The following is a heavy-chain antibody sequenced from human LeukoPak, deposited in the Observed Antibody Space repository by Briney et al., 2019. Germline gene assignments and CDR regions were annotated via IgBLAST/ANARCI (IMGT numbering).Heavy chain of an antibody. CDR2: IYYSGST. D-gene: IGHD3-3*01. J-gene: IGHJ4*02. Sequence: SETLSLTCTVSGSSISSYYWSWIRQPPGKGLEWIGYIYYSGSTNYNPSLKSRVTISVDTSKDQFSLKLRSVTAADTAVYYCTRDDTVFGVDSWGQGTLVTVSS. CDR3: TRDDTVFGVDS. CDR1: GSSISSYY. V-gene: IGHV4-59*12.